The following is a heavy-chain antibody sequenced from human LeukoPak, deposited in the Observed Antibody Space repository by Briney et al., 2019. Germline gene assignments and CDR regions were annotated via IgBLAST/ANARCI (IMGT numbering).Heavy chain of an antibody. V-gene: IGHV1-46*01. CDR2: INPSGGST. J-gene: IGHJ4*02. CDR1: GYTFTSYG. CDR3: ARATLSDYYFNY. Sequence: EASVNVSCKASGYTFTSYGISWVRQAPGQGLEWMGIINPSGGSTSYAQKFQGRVTMTRDTSTNTVYMELSSLRSEDTAVYFCARATLSDYYFNYWGQGTLVTVSS.